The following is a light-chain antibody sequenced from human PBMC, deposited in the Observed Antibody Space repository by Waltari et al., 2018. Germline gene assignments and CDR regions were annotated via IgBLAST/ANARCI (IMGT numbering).Light chain of an antibody. V-gene: IGKV4-1*01. CDR1: QNVLYAFNNKNF. CDR3: QQYHSTPYT. CDR2: WAS. J-gene: IGKJ2*01. Sequence: TINCKSSQNVLYAFNNKNFLSWYQQKPGQPPRLLIYWASTREAGVPDRFSGSGSGADFSLTISSLQTDDAAVYYCQQYHSTPYTFGPGTKLEI.